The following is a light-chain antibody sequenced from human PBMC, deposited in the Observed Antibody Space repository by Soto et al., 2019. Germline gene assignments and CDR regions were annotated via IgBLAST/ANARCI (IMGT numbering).Light chain of an antibody. Sequence: QSVLTQPASVSGSPGQPITISCTGTSSDVGGYNYVSWYQQHPGKAPKLMIYDVSNRPSGVSNRFSGSKSGNTASLTISGLQAEDEADYYCRSYTSSSTLVVFGGGTKLTVL. J-gene: IGLJ2*01. CDR3: RSYTSSSTLVV. CDR1: SSDVGGYNY. CDR2: DVS. V-gene: IGLV2-14*01.